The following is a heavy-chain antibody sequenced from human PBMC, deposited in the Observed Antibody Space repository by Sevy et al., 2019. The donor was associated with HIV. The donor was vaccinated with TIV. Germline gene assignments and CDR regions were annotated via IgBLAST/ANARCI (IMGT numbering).Heavy chain of an antibody. CDR3: ARDSNSGYYYYYAMDV. J-gene: IGHJ6*02. CDR2: ISYDGINK. CDR1: GFIFSNYA. V-gene: IGHV3-30-3*01. D-gene: IGHD1-26*01. Sequence: GGSLRLSCAASGFIFSNYAMHWVRQAPGKGLEWVAVISYDGINKYYADSVKGRFTISRDNSKNQLYVQMNSLRAEDTAVYYCARDSNSGYYYYYAMDVWGQGTTVTVSS.